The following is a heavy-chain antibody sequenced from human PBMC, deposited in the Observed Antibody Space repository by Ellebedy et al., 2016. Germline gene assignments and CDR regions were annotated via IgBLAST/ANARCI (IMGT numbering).Heavy chain of an antibody. J-gene: IGHJ5*02. Sequence: GESLKISCAASGFTFSIYGMHWVRQAPGKGLEWVAVISYDGSNKYYADSVKGRFTISRDNSKNTLYVQMNSLRTEDTAVYYCAREILVYDEYYWLDPWGQGTLVTVSS. CDR3: AREILVYDEYYWLDP. D-gene: IGHD5/OR15-5a*01. CDR2: ISYDGSNK. CDR1: GFTFSIYG. V-gene: IGHV3-30*03.